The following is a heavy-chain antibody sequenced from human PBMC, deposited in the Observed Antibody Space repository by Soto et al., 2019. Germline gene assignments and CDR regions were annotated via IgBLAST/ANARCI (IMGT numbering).Heavy chain of an antibody. Sequence: ESGGGVVQPGRSLRLSCAASGFTFSSYAMHWVRQAPGKGPEWLAVIWYDGSNKYYGDSVKARFTISRDNSRNTLYMQMNSLRVEDTAVYYCARAYGDWRYFDYWGQGTLVTVSS. J-gene: IGHJ4*02. D-gene: IGHD3-10*01. CDR1: GFTFSSYA. V-gene: IGHV3-33*01. CDR3: ARAYGDWRYFDY. CDR2: IWYDGSNK.